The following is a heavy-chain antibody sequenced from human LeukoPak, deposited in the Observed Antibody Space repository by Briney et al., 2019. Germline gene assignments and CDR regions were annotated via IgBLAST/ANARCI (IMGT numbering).Heavy chain of an antibody. CDR1: GYTFTSYG. Sequence: ASVKVSCKASGYTFTSYGISWVRQAPGQGLEWMGWISAYNGNANYAQKLQGRVTMTTDTSTSTAYMELRSLRSDDTAVYYCARSRKQQLVPPSDYWGQGTLVTVSS. D-gene: IGHD6-13*01. CDR2: ISAYNGNA. J-gene: IGHJ4*02. V-gene: IGHV1-18*01. CDR3: ARSRKQQLVPPSDY.